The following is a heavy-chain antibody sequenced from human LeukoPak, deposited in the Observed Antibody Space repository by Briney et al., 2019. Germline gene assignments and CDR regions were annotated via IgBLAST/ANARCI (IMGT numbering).Heavy chain of an antibody. CDR3: ARDRGGIYYDSSGYYYAPYYYYYMDV. V-gene: IGHV1-2*02. D-gene: IGHD3-22*01. J-gene: IGHJ6*03. CDR1: GYTFTGYY. CDR2: INHNSGGT. Sequence: ASVKVSCKASGYTFTGYYMHWVRQAPGQGLEWMGWINHNSGGTNYAQKFQGRVTMTRDTSISTAYMELSRLRSDDTAVYYCARDRGGIYYDSSGYYYAPYYYYYMDVWGKGTTVTVSS.